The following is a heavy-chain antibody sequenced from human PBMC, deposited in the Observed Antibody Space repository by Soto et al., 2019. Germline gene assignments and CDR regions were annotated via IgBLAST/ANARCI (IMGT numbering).Heavy chain of an antibody. CDR3: AKDQGSSWYEIDY. CDR1: GFTFSSYS. Sequence: GGSLRLSCAASGFTFSSYSMNWVRQAPGKGLKWVSSISSSIIYIYYADSVKGRFTISRDNAKNSLYLQMNSLRAEDTAVYYCAKDQGSSWYEIDYWGQGTLVTVSS. J-gene: IGHJ4*02. V-gene: IGHV3-21*04. CDR2: ISSSIIYI. D-gene: IGHD6-13*01.